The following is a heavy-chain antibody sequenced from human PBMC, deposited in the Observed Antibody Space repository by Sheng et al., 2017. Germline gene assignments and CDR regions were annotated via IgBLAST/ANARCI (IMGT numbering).Heavy chain of an antibody. D-gene: IGHD3-22*01. Sequence: QVQLVQSGAEVKKPGSSMKVSCKASGGTFSSYAISWVRQAPGQGLEWVGGIIPIFGTGNYAQKFQGRVTITADESTSTAYMELSSLRSEDTAVYYCARGSLFRLLPDAFDIWGQGTMVTVSS. CDR2: IIPIFGTG. V-gene: IGHV1-69*13. J-gene: IGHJ3*02. CDR3: ARGSLFRLLPDAFDI. CDR1: GGTFSSYA.